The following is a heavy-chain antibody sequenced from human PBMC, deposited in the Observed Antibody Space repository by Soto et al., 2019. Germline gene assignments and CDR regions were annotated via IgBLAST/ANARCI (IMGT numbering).Heavy chain of an antibody. CDR1: GYTFSGYY. V-gene: IGHV1-2*04. D-gene: IGHD5-18*01. J-gene: IGHJ3*02. Sequence: GASVKVSCKASGYTFSGYYMHWVRQAPGQGLEWMGWINPNSGGTKYVQKFQGWVTMTRDTSISTAYMELSRLTSDDTAVYYCVREGWLWFNRGAFEIWGQGTMVTAS. CDR3: VREGWLWFNRGAFEI. CDR2: INPNSGGT.